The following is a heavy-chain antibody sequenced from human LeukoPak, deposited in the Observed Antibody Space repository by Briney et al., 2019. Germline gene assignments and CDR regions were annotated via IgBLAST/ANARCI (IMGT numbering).Heavy chain of an antibody. V-gene: IGHV1-8*01. Sequence: ASVKVSCKASGYTFTSYVINWVRQATGQGLEWMGWMNPNSGNTGYAQKFQGRVTMTRNTSISTDYMELSSLRSEDTAVYYCARGLLRYFDWLSRSYYFDYWGQGTLVTVSS. J-gene: IGHJ4*02. D-gene: IGHD3-9*01. CDR3: ARGLLRYFDWLSRSYYFDY. CDR2: MNPNSGNT. CDR1: GYTFTSYV.